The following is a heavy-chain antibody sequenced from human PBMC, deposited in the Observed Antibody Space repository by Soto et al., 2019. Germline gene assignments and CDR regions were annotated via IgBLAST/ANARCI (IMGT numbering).Heavy chain of an antibody. Sequence: QVQLVQSGAEVKKPGSSVKVSCKASGGTFSSYTISWVRQAPGQGLEWMGRIIPILGIANYAQKFQGRVTITADKSTSTAYMELSSLRSEDTAVYYCASRDGYNLGPFDYWGQGTLVTVSS. D-gene: IGHD5-12*01. CDR1: GGTFSSYT. J-gene: IGHJ4*02. CDR3: ASRDGYNLGPFDY. V-gene: IGHV1-69*02. CDR2: IIPILGIA.